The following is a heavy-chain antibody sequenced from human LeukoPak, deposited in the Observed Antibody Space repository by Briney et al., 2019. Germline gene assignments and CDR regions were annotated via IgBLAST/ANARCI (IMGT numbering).Heavy chain of an antibody. J-gene: IGHJ4*02. D-gene: IGHD3-3*01. CDR3: ARGSYDFWSGYDY. CDR1: GGSISSGSYY. Sequence: PSETLSLTCTVSGGSISSGSYYWSWIRQPAGKGLEWIGRIYTSGSTNYNPSLKSRVTISVDTSKNQFSLKLSSVTAADTAVYYCARGSYDFWSGYDYWGQGTLVTVS. CDR2: IYTSGST. V-gene: IGHV4-61*02.